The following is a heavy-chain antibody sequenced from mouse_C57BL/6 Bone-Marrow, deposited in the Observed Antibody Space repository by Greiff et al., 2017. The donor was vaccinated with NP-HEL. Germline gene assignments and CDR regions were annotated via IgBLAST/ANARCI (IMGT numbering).Heavy chain of an antibody. CDR2: IYPGDGDT. CDR3: AREENYYGSSYPWFAY. D-gene: IGHD1-1*01. Sequence: VQLQESGPELVKPGASVKISCKASGYAFSSSWMNWVKQRPGKGLEWIGRIYPGDGDTNCNGKFKGKATLTADKSSSTAYMQLSSLTSEDSAVYFCAREENYYGSSYPWFAYWGQGTLVTVSA. J-gene: IGHJ3*01. CDR1: GYAFSSSW. V-gene: IGHV1-82*01.